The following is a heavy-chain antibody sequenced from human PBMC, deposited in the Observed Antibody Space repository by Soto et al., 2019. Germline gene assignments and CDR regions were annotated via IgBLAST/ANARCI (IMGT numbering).Heavy chain of an antibody. D-gene: IGHD3-10*01. CDR2: ISAYNGNT. V-gene: IGHV1-18*01. CDR1: GYTFTSYG. CDR3: ARDLTVRAVPGECDY. Sequence: QVQLVQSGTEVKKPGASVKVSCKASGYTFTSYGIIWVRQAPGQGLEWMGWISAYNGNTNYAQKLQGRVTMTTDTSTSTAYMELRSLRSDDTAVYYCARDLTVRAVPGECDYWGQGTLVTVSS. J-gene: IGHJ4*02.